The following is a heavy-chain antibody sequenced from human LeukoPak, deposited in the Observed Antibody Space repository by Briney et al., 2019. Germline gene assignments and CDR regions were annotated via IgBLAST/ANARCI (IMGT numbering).Heavy chain of an antibody. V-gene: IGHV3-23*01. J-gene: IGHJ3*02. CDR2: ISASGGYT. CDR1: VFTFSNFA. Sequence: EGSLRLSCAASVFTFSNFAMTWVSQAPGKGLEWVSAISASGGYTYYADSVKGRFTISRDNSKNTLYLQMNSLRAEDTAGYYCARVYYFDRAFDIWGQGTMVTVPS. D-gene: IGHD3-22*01. CDR3: ARVYYFDRAFDI.